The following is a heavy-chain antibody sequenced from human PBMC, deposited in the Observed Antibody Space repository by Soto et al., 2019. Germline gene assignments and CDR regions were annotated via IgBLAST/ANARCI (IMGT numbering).Heavy chain of an antibody. CDR1: GFTFSSYA. D-gene: IGHD3-22*01. Sequence: GGSLRLSCAASGFTFSSYAMSWVRQAPGKGLEWVSAISGSGPTTYYADSVKGRFAISRDNSKNTLNLQMNSLRAEDTAVYYCAKDKGITMIAVVTSFDYWGQGALVTVSS. CDR3: AKDKGITMIAVVTSFDY. V-gene: IGHV3-23*01. J-gene: IGHJ4*02. CDR2: ISGSGPTT.